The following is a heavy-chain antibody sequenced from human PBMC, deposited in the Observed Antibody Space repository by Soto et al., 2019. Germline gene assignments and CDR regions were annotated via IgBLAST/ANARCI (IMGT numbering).Heavy chain of an antibody. CDR2: IYNSGST. Sequence: QVPVQESGPGLVKPSETLSLTCTFFGDSNSDSHWCWIRQPPGKGLEWIGYIYNSGSTSYNPTLMRRVTLSINTTQNLLYLGLTFVTVADTAIYSCARRAGTHWGQATLVTVSS. V-gene: IGHV4-4*09. CDR1: GDSNSDSH. CDR3: ARRAGTH. J-gene: IGHJ1*01.